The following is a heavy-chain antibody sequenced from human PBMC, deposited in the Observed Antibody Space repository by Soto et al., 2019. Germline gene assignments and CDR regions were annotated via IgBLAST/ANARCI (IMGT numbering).Heavy chain of an antibody. CDR3: AKGTGASSPIVVVAAFDY. CDR2: ISGSGGST. CDR1: GFTFSSYA. J-gene: IGHJ4*01. D-gene: IGHD2-21*02. V-gene: IGHV3-23*01. Sequence: GGSLRLSCAASGFTFSSYAMSWVRQAPGKGLEWVSAISGSGGSTYYADSVKGRFTISRDNSKNTLYLQMNSLRAEDTAVYYCAKGTGASSPIVVVAAFDYWGQGTLVTVSS.